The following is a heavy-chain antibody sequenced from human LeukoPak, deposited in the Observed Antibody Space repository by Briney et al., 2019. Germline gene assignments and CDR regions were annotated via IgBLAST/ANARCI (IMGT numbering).Heavy chain of an antibody. Sequence: SETLSLTCTVSGGSISSGNYYWSWIRQHPGKGLEWIGYIHHSGGTYYNPSLKSRVIISVDTSKNQFSLKLNSVTAADTAVYYCASYGSGSYRFDPWGQGTLVTVSS. CDR1: GGSISSGNYY. CDR3: ASYGSGSYRFDP. V-gene: IGHV4-31*03. D-gene: IGHD3-10*01. CDR2: IHHSGGT. J-gene: IGHJ5*02.